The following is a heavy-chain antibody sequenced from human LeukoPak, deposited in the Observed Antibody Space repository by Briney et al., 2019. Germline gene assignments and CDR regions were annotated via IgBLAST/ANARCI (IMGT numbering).Heavy chain of an antibody. CDR1: GFTISSYA. V-gene: IGHV3-23*01. CDR2: ISGSGGST. CDR3: AKGKRGGYDFWSGSKPYYYYGMDV. Sequence: GGSLRLCCAASGFTISSYAMSWVRQAPGKGQEGVSAISGSGGSTYYADSVKGRFTISRDNSKNTLYLQMNSLRAEDTAVYYCAKGKRGGYDFWSGSKPYYYYGMDVWGQGTTVTVSS. J-gene: IGHJ6*02. D-gene: IGHD3-3*01.